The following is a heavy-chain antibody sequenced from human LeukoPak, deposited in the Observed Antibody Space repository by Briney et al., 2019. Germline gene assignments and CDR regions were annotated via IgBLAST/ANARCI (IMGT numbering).Heavy chain of an antibody. CDR2: IYSSGST. V-gene: IGHV4-39*07. CDR3: ARVGLYSSSSAYYFDY. Sequence: SETLSLTCAVSGASISGSGYYWGWIRQPPGKGLEWIGNIYSSGSTYYNASLQSRVTISIDTSKNQFSLKLSSVTAADTAVYYCARVGLYSSSSAYYFDYWGQGTLVTVSS. D-gene: IGHD6-6*01. CDR1: GASISGSGYY. J-gene: IGHJ4*02.